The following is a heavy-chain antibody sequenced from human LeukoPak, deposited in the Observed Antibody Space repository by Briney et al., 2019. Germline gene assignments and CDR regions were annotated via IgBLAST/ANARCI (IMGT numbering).Heavy chain of an antibody. D-gene: IGHD2-15*01. CDR1: GYTFTSYA. Sequence: ASVKVSCKASGYTFTSYAMHWVRQAPGQRLEWMGWINAGNGNTKYSQKFQGRVTITRDTSASTAYMELSSLRSEDTAVYYCAREGYCSGGSCYGMDVWGQGTTVTVSS. CDR3: AREGYCSGGSCYGMDV. J-gene: IGHJ6*02. CDR2: INAGNGNT. V-gene: IGHV1-3*01.